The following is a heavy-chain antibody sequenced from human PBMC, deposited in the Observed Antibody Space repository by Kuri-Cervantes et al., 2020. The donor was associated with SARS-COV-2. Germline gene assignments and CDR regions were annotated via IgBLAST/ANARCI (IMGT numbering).Heavy chain of an antibody. CDR3: ARATSYCGGDCYIFDY. Sequence: SETLSLTCTVSGDSISSYYWGWIRQPPGRGLEWIGYIFYSGSTNYNPSLKSRVTISVDTSKNQFSPRLNSVTAADTAVYCCARATSYCGGDCYIFDYWGQGTLVTVSS. J-gene: IGHJ4*02. CDR1: GDSISSYY. CDR2: IFYSGST. V-gene: IGHV4-59*01. D-gene: IGHD2-21*01.